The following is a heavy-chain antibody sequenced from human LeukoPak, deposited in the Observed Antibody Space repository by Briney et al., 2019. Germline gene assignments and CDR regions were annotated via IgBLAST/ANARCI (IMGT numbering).Heavy chain of an antibody. D-gene: IGHD4-23*01. V-gene: IGHV3-48*01. CDR3: ARGNDYGGGPSPGAFDI. J-gene: IGHJ3*02. Sequence: GGSLRLSCAASGFTFSSYSMNWVRQAPGKGLEWVSYISSSSSTIYYADSVKGRFTISRDNAKNSLYLQMNSLRAEDTAVYYCARGNDYGGGPSPGAFDIWGQGTMVTVSS. CDR2: ISSSSSTI. CDR1: GFTFSSYS.